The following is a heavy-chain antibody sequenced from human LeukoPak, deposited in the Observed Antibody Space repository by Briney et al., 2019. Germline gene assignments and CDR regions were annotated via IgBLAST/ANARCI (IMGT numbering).Heavy chain of an antibody. Sequence: GGSLRLSCAASGFTVNSNYMNWVRQAPGKGLVWVSRINSDGSSTSYADSVKGRFTISRDNAKNTLYLQMNSLRAEDTAVYYCARDFPYYYGMDVWGQGTTVTVSS. J-gene: IGHJ6*02. CDR1: GFTVNSNY. V-gene: IGHV3-74*01. CDR3: ARDFPYYYGMDV. CDR2: INSDGSST.